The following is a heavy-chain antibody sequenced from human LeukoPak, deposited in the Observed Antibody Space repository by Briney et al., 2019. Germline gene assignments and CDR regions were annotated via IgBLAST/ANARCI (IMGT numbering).Heavy chain of an antibody. Sequence: PGGSLRLSCAASGFTFSNYEMNWVRQAPGKGLEWVANINQGGSDKYYVDSVKGRFTISRDNANNLLYLQMNSLRGEDTAVYYCTRDRSRAEDDWGQGTLVTVSS. CDR2: INQGGSDK. J-gene: IGHJ4*02. CDR1: GFTFSNYE. V-gene: IGHV3-7*01. D-gene: IGHD1-14*01. CDR3: TRDRSRAEDD.